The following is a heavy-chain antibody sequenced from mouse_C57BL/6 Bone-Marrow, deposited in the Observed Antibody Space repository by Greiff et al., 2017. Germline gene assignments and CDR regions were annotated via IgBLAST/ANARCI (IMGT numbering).Heavy chain of an antibody. V-gene: IGHV5-12*01. D-gene: IGHD1-1*01. CDR2: ISNGGGST. J-gene: IGHJ2*01. CDR3: ARLGLLLFFDY. Sequence: EVKLMESGGGLVQPGGSLKLSCAASGFTFSDYYMYWVRQTPEKRLEWVAYISNGGGSTYYPDTVKGRFTISRDNAKNTLYLQMSRLKSEDTAMYYCARLGLLLFFDYWGQGTTLTVS. CDR1: GFTFSDYY.